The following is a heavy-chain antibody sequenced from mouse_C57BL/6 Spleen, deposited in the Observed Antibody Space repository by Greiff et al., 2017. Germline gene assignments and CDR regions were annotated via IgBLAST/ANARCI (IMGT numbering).Heavy chain of an antibody. CDR2: IRLKSDNYAT. Sequence: EVKLVESGGGLVQPGGSMKLSCVASGFTFSNYWMNWVRQSPEKGLEWVAQIRLKSDNYATHYAESVKGRFTISRDDSKSSVYLQMNNLRAEDTGIYYCTVHYYGSSGFDYWGQGTTLTVSS. CDR3: TVHYYGSSGFDY. CDR1: GFTFSNYW. J-gene: IGHJ2*01. D-gene: IGHD1-1*01. V-gene: IGHV6-3*01.